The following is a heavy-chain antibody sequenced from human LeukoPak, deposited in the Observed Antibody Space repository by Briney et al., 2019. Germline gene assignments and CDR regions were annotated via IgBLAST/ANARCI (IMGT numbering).Heavy chain of an antibody. CDR1: GYTFTGYY. V-gene: IGHV1-2*02. CDR2: INPNSGGT. J-gene: IGHJ6*02. Sequence: GASVKVSCKASGYTFTGYYMHWVRQAPGQGLEWMGWINPNSGGTNYAQKFQGRVTMTRDTSISTAYMELSRLRSDDTAVYYCARDLHHRYYYGSGKVYYYGMDVWGQGTTVTVSS. D-gene: IGHD3-10*01. CDR3: ARDLHHRYYYGSGKVYYYGMDV.